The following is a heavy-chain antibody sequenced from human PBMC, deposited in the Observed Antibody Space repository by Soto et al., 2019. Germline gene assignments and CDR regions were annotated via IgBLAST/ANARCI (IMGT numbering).Heavy chain of an antibody. CDR1: GGSISSGDYY. CDR2: IYYSGST. J-gene: IGHJ4*02. D-gene: IGHD2-8*01. Sequence: QMQLQESGPGLVKPSQTLSLTCTVSGGSISSGDYYWSWIRQPPGKGLEWIGYIYYSGSTYYNPSLKSRVTISVDTSKNQFSLKLSSVTAADTAVYYCARGIGYCTNGVCYTGSKFDYWGQGTLVTVSS. CDR3: ARGIGYCTNGVCYTGSKFDY. V-gene: IGHV4-30-4*01.